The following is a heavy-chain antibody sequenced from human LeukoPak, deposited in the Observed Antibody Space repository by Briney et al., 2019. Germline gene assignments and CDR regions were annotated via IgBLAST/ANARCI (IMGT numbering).Heavy chain of an antibody. Sequence: PGRSLRLSCGASGFTFRNYGMHWVRQAPGKGLEWVAIIWYDGSNKYYADPVKGRFTISRDNSKNMVYLQMNSLRAEDTAVYYCAKGGLAAAGINYWGQGTLVTVS. CDR3: AKGGLAAAGINY. J-gene: IGHJ4*02. CDR2: IWYDGSNK. CDR1: GFTFRNYG. D-gene: IGHD6-13*01. V-gene: IGHV3-33*06.